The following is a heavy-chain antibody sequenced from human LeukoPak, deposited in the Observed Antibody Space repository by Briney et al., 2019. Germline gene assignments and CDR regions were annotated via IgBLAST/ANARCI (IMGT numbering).Heavy chain of an antibody. CDR3: AKLGDILTGYPYYFDY. V-gene: IGHV3-23*01. J-gene: IGHJ4*02. D-gene: IGHD3-9*01. CDR2: ISGSGGNT. Sequence: GGSLRLSCAASGFTFSNYAMSWVRQAPGKGLEWVSGISGSGGNTYYADSMKGRFTISRDNSKNTLYLQMNSLRAEDTAVYYCAKLGDILTGYPYYFDYWGQGTLVTVSS. CDR1: GFTFSNYA.